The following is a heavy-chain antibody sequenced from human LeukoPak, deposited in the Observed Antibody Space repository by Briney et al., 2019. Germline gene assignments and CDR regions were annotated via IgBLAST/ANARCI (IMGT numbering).Heavy chain of an antibody. V-gene: IGHV3-23*01. CDR2: VSGSGGST. CDR3: AKGQGSGYGEGFDS. CDR1: GFTFSSYG. J-gene: IGHJ4*02. Sequence: PGESLRLSCAASGFTFSSYGMSWVRQAPGKGLEWVSTVSGSGGSTYDADSVKGRFTISRDNSKNRLYLQINSLRAEDTAVYYCAKGQGSGYGEGFDSWGQGTLVTVSS. D-gene: IGHD5-12*01.